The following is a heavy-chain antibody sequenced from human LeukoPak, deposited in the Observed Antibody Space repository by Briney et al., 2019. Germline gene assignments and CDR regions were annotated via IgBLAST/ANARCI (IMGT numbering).Heavy chain of an antibody. J-gene: IGHJ4*02. D-gene: IGHD3-22*01. V-gene: IGHV3-23*01. CDR1: GFTSTIYG. Sequence: GSLRLSCTASGFTSTIYGMTWVRQAPGKGPEWVATISGTGARTYYADSAKGRFTISRDSSKNTVDLQMNSLRAEDTAVYYCARSHSSDHPDLDYWGQGTLVTVSS. CDR3: ARSHSSDHPDLDY. CDR2: ISGTGART.